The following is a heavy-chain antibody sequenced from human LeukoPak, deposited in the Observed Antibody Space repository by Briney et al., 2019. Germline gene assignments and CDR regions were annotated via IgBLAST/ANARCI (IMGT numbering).Heavy chain of an antibody. CDR3: ARDLSSGRNDAFDI. J-gene: IGHJ3*02. CDR2: IYGDGRT. D-gene: IGHD6-19*01. Sequence: GGSLRLSCVVSGFSVSNNYIIWVRQAPGNGLERVSVIYGDGRTSHSASVRGRFAISRDNSKNIVSLQMNNLRAEDTAVYYCARDLSSGRNDAFDIWGQGTMVTVSS. V-gene: IGHV3-66*01. CDR1: GFSVSNNY.